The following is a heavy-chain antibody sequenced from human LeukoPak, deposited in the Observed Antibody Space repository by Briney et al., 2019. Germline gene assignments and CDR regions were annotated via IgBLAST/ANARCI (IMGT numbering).Heavy chain of an antibody. CDR3: ARNGDSASVVD. J-gene: IGHJ4*02. CDR2: IYHSGNT. Sequence: PSGTLSLTCAVSGGSISSGNWWSWVRQPPGKGLEWIGEIYHSGNTVYNPPLRSRVTISVDNSKNQFSLKLTSVTAADTAVYYCARNGDSASVVDWGQGTLVTVS. CDR1: GGSISSGNW. D-gene: IGHD4-17*01. V-gene: IGHV4-4*02.